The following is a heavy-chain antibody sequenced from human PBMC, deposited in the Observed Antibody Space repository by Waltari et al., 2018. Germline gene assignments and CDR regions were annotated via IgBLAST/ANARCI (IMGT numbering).Heavy chain of an antibody. Sequence: QAQLQESGPGLVKPSETLSLTCTVSNGSINTFYWSWIRQPPWKGLEWIGYAYFSGTTTYNPSLKSRVTISVDTSKNQFSLKLTSVTAADTATYYCARGGLRYYDSGSQPYNWFGPWGQGIMVSVSS. V-gene: IGHV4-59*01. CDR1: NGSINTFY. CDR3: ARGGLRYYDSGSQPYNWFGP. CDR2: AYFSGTT. D-gene: IGHD3-10*01. J-gene: IGHJ5*02.